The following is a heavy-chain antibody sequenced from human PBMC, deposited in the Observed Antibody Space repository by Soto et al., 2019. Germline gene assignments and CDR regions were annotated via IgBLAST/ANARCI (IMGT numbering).Heavy chain of an antibody. V-gene: IGHV4-39*01. D-gene: IGHD2-15*01. CDR2: IYYSGST. CDR1: GGSISSSSYY. CDR3: AILTVAANYYYYYGMDV. J-gene: IGHJ6*02. Sequence: SETLSLTCTVSGGSISSSSYYWGWIRQPPGKGLEWIGSIYYSGSTYYNPSLKSRVTISVDTSKNQFSLKLSSVTAADTAVYYCAILTVAANYYYYYGMDVWGQGTTVTVSS.